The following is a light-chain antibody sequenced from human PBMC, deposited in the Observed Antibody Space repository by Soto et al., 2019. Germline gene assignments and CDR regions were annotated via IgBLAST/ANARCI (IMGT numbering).Light chain of an antibody. V-gene: IGKV3-20*01. Sequence: GLTQSPGTLSLSPGERATLSCRASQSVSNDYLAWYQQKPGQAPRLLIYGASNRATGIPDRFSGSGSGTDFTLTISRLEPEDFAVYYCQQYGSSGTFGQGTKVDI. CDR3: QQYGSSGT. CDR1: QSVSNDY. J-gene: IGKJ1*01. CDR2: GAS.